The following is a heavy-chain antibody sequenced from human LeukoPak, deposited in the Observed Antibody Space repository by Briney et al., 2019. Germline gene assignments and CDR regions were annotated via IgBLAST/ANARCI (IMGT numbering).Heavy chain of an antibody. CDR3: ARTTEDCSSTSCYQYWFDP. Sequence: PSETLSLTCTVSGGSISSYYWSWIRQPPGKGLEWIGYIHYSGSPNYNPSLKSRVSISVDTSKNQFSLKLNSVTAADTAVYYCARTTEDCSSTSCYQYWFDPWGQGTLVTVSS. J-gene: IGHJ5*02. CDR1: GGSISSYY. D-gene: IGHD2-2*01. V-gene: IGHV4-59*01. CDR2: IHYSGSP.